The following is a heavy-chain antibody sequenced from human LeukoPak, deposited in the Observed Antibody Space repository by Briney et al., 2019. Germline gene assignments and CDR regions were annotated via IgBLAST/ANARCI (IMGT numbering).Heavy chain of an antibody. V-gene: IGHV4-39*07. CDR2: IFYSGTT. CDR3: ARGLVVVVAATLTPFDY. CDR1: GGSINSHNFY. D-gene: IGHD2-15*01. J-gene: IGHJ4*02. Sequence: SETLSLTCTVSGGSINSHNFYWGWIRQPPGKGLEWIGNIFYSGTTYYNPSLKSRVTISVDTSKNQFSLKLSSVTAADTAVYYCARGLVVVVAATLTPFDYWGQGTLVTVSS.